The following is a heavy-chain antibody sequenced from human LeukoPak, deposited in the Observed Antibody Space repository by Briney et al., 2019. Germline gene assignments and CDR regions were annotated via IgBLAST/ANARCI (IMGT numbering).Heavy chain of an antibody. Sequence: PSETLSLTCTVSGGSISSGDYYWSWIRQPPGKGLEWIGYIYYSGSTYYNPSLKSRVTISVDTSKNQFSLKLSSVTAADTAVYYCARQYDSSGYLLDYWGQGTLVTVSS. D-gene: IGHD3-22*01. CDR1: GGSISSGDYY. J-gene: IGHJ4*02. V-gene: IGHV4-30-4*01. CDR3: ARQYDSSGYLLDY. CDR2: IYYSGST.